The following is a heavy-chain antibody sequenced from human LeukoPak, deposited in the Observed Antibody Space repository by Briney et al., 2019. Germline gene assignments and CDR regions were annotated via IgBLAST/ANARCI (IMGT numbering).Heavy chain of an antibody. J-gene: IGHJ4*02. CDR2: ISGSGDNT. CDR3: AKLVGPIPADY. Sequence: GGSLRLSCAASGFTFSSYAMSWVRQAPGKGLEWVSSISGSGDNTYYTDSVKGRFTISRDNSKNTLYLQMNSLRVEDTAVYYCAKLVGPIPADYWGQGTLVTVSS. V-gene: IGHV3-23*01. CDR1: GFTFSSYA. D-gene: IGHD1-26*01.